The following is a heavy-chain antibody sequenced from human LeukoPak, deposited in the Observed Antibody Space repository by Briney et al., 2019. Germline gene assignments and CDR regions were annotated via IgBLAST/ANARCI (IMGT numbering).Heavy chain of an antibody. D-gene: IGHD2-8*01. CDR3: ARAQQTKGGDWLDP. CDR2: INPNSGGT. J-gene: IGHJ5*02. Sequence: ASVKVSCRASGYTFTGYYMHWVRQAPGQGLEWMGWINPNSGGTNYAQKFQGRVTMTRDTSISTAYMELSRLRSDDTAVYYCARAQQTKGGDWLDPWGQGTLVTVSS. CDR1: GYTFTGYY. V-gene: IGHV1-2*02.